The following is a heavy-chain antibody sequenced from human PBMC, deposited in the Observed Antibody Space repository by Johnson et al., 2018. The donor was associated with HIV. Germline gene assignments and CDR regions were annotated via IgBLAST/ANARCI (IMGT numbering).Heavy chain of an antibody. D-gene: IGHD6-13*01. V-gene: IGHV3-33*01. J-gene: IGHJ3*02. CDR1: GFTFSSYG. CDR3: VRRPFGAAPGADAFDI. CDR2: IWYDGSNK. Sequence: VLLVESGGGVVQPGRSLRLSCAASGFTFSSYGMHWVRQAPGKGLEWVAVIWYDGSNKYYADSVKGRFTISRDNSKNKLYLQMNSLRADDTAVYYCVRRPFGAAPGADAFDIWGQGTMVTVSS.